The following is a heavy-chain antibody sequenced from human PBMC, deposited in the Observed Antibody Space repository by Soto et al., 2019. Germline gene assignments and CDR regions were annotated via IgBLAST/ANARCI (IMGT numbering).Heavy chain of an antibody. CDR3: ARDQVRVLRFLEWLSPHYYYGMDV. Sequence: SVKVSCKASGGTFSSYAISWVRQAPGQGLEWMGGIIPIFGTANYAQKFQGRVTITADKSTSTAYMELSSLRSEDTAVYYCARDQVRVLRFLEWLSPHYYYGMDVWGQGTTVTVSS. J-gene: IGHJ6*02. CDR2: IIPIFGTA. CDR1: GGTFSSYA. D-gene: IGHD3-3*01. V-gene: IGHV1-69*06.